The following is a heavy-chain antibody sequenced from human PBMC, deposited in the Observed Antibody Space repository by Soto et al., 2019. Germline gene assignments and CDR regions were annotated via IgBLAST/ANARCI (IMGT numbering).Heavy chain of an antibody. V-gene: IGHV1-2*02. CDR2: INPNSGGT. CDR3: AKDYLWTGFDP. Sequence: ASVKVSCKASRYTFTDYYIHWVRQSPGQGLEWMGWINPNSGGTKFPQKFQGRVIMTRDTSISTAYMELTRLTSDDTAVYYCAKDYLWTGFDPWGQGILVTVSS. J-gene: IGHJ5*02. D-gene: IGHD2-21*01. CDR1: RYTFTDYY.